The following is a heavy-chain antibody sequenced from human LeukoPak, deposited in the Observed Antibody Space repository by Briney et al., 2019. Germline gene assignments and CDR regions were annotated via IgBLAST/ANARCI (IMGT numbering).Heavy chain of an antibody. V-gene: IGHV3-13*04. CDR2: IGIAADT. D-gene: IGHD3-10*01. Sequence: GGSLRLSCAASGFTFSNYDMHWVRQFTDKRLEWVLGIGIAADTYYPGSVKGRFTISRENAKNSLYLEMSSLRAGDTAVYYCARRRGHSRSYSDAFDIWGQGTTVTVSS. CDR1: GFTFSNYD. J-gene: IGHJ3*02. CDR3: ARRRGHSRSYSDAFDI.